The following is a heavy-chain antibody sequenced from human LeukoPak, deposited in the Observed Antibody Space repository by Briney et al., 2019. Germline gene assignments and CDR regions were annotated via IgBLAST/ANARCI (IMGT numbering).Heavy chain of an antibody. CDR1: GFTFSAYA. J-gene: IGHJ4*02. V-gene: IGHV3-64D*06. Sequence: PGGSLRLSCSASGFTFSAYAMHWVRQAPGKGLEYVSAISPNGGSTYYADSVKGRFTISRDNSKNTLYLQMSSLRVEDTAVYYCARVGLDYDSSGYPYFDYWGQGTLVTVSS. CDR3: ARVGLDYDSSGYPYFDY. D-gene: IGHD3-22*01. CDR2: ISPNGGST.